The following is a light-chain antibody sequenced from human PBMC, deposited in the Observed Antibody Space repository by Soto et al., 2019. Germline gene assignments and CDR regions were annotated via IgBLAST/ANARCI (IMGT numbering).Light chain of an antibody. CDR2: GAS. CDR3: QQYSSPPRT. CDR1: QSVSSY. V-gene: IGKV3-20*01. Sequence: EIVLTQSPGSLSLSPGERATLSCRASQSVSSYLAWYQQKPGQAPRLLISGASSRATGFPDRFSGSGSGTDFSLTISRLEPEDSAVYYCQQYSSPPRTFGQGTKWIS. J-gene: IGKJ1*01.